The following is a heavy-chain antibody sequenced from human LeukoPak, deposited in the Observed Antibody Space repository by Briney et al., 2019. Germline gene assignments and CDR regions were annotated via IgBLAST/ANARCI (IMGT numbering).Heavy chain of an antibody. Sequence: ASVKVSCKVSGYTLTELSMHCVRQAPGKGLEWRGGFDPEDGETIYAQKFQGRVTMTEDTSTDTAYMELSSLRSEDTAVYYCATVAYGGYVGYFDYWGQGTLVTVSS. V-gene: IGHV1-24*01. CDR1: GYTLTELS. J-gene: IGHJ4*02. CDR3: ATVAYGGYVGYFDY. D-gene: IGHD5-12*01. CDR2: FDPEDGET.